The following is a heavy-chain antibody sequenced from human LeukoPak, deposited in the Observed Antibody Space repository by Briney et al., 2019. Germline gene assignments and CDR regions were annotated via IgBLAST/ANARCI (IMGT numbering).Heavy chain of an antibody. CDR3: ARVDPDYEFDY. CDR2: IYYSGST. D-gene: IGHD4-17*01. CDR1: GGSISSYY. V-gene: IGHV4-59*01. Sequence: SETLSLTCTVSGGSISSYYWSWIRQPPGKGLEWIGYIYYSGSTNYNPSLKSRVTISVDTSKNQFSLKLSSVTAADTAVYYCARVDPDYEFDYWGQGTLVTVSS. J-gene: IGHJ4*02.